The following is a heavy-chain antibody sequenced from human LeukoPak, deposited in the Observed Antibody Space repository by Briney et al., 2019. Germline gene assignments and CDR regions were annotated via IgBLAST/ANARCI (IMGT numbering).Heavy chain of an antibody. CDR2: IYDSGNT. CDR1: GGSISSYY. J-gene: IGHJ4*02. V-gene: IGHV4-59*01. CDR3: ARDSSGYYGFFDY. D-gene: IGHD3-22*01. Sequence: SETLSLTCTVSGGSISSYYWSWIRQPPGKGLEWIGNIYDSGNTKSNPSLKSRVTISVDTSKNQFSLKLTSVTAADTAVYYCARDSSGYYGFFDYWGQGTLVTVSS.